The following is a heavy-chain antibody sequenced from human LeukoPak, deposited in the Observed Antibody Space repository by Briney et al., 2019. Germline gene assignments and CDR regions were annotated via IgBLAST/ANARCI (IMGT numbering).Heavy chain of an antibody. CDR2: IYTSGST. CDR3: ARHSPRPYYDFWSGYYSRNWFDP. V-gene: IGHV4-4*09. D-gene: IGHD3-3*01. J-gene: IGHJ5*02. Sequence: SETLSLTCTVSGGSISSYYWSWIRQPPGKGLEWIGYIYTSGSTNYNPSLKSRVTISVDTSKNQFSLKLSSVTAADTAVYYCARHSPRPYYDFWSGYYSRNWFDPWGQGTLVTVSS. CDR1: GGSISSYY.